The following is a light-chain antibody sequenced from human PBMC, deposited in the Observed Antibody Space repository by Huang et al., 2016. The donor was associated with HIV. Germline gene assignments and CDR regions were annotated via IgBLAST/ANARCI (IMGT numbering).Light chain of an antibody. CDR1: QSVTNF. Sequence: EVVLTQSPATLSLSPGERATLSCRASQSVTNFLAWYQEKPGQPPRLLIYDASTSATGIPPRFSGSGSGTDFPLTISSLEPEDFAVYYCQQRNDWPPYTFGQGTRLEIK. CDR2: DAS. J-gene: IGKJ2*01. V-gene: IGKV3-11*01. CDR3: QQRNDWPPYT.